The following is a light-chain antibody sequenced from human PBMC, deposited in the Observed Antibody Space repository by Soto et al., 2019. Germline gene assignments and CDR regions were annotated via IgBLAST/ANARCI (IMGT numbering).Light chain of an antibody. CDR2: DAS. J-gene: IGKJ5*01. V-gene: IGKV1-5*01. Sequence: DILMTQSPSTLSASVGDRVTITCRASQSISSWLAWYQQKPGKAPKLLIYDASSLESGVPSRFSGSGSGTEFTLTISSRQPDDFAPDYCQQYNNYSITFGQGTRLEIK. CDR3: QQYNNYSIT. CDR1: QSISSW.